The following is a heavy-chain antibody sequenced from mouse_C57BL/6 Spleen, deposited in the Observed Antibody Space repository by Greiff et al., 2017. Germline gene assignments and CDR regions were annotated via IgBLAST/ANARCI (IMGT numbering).Heavy chain of an antibody. V-gene: IGHV1-53*01. J-gene: IGHJ2*01. CDR2: INPSNGGT. D-gene: IGHD3-1*01. CDR3: ARGGTGYYFDY. Sequence: QVQLQQPGTELVKPGASVKLSCKASGYTFTSYWMHWVKQRPGQGLEWIGNINPSNGGTNYNEKFKGKATLTVDKSSSTAYMQLSSLTSEDSADYYCARGGTGYYFDYWGQGTTLTVSS. CDR1: GYTFTSYW.